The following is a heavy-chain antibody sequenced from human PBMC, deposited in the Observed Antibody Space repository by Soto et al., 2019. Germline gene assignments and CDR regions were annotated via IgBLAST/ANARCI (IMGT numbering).Heavy chain of an antibody. J-gene: IGHJ6*03. CDR1: GYSFTSYW. Sequence: GESLKISCKGSGYSFTSYWIGWVRQMPGKGLEWMGIIYPGDSDTRYSPSFQGQVTISADKSISTAYLQWSSLKASDTAMYYCARHEYTGRRSGSYYYYYMDVWGKGTTVTGSS. CDR2: IYPGDSDT. CDR3: ARHEYTGRRSGSYYYYYMDV. V-gene: IGHV5-51*01. D-gene: IGHD3-10*01.